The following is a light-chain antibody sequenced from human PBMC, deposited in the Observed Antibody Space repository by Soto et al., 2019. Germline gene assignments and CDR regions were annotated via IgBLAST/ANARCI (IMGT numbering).Light chain of an antibody. CDR3: SSVTSSSTVV. Sequence: QSALTQPASVTGSPGQSITISCTGTSSDVGGHDSVSWYQQHPGKIPKLLIYDVSDRPSGVSNRFSGSKSGNTASLTISGLQAEDESDYYCSSVTSSSTVVFGGGTKLTVL. CDR1: SSDVGGHDS. J-gene: IGLJ2*01. CDR2: DVS. V-gene: IGLV2-14*03.